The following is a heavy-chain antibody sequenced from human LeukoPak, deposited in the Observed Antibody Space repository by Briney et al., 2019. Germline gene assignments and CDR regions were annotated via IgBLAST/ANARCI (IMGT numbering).Heavy chain of an antibody. CDR1: GGSISSSSYY. CDR2: IYYSGST. D-gene: IGHD4-17*01. CDR3: ARLHDYVRYFDY. Sequence: PSETLSLTCTVSGGSISSSSYYWGWIRQPPGKGLEWIGSIYYSGSTYYNPSLKSRVTISVDTSKNQFSLKLSSVTAADTAVYYCARLHDYVRYFDYWGQGTLVTVSS. V-gene: IGHV4-39*01. J-gene: IGHJ4*02.